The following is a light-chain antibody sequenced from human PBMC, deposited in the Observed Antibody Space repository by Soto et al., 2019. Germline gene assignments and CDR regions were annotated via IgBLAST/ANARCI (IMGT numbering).Light chain of an antibody. Sequence: EIVLTQSPGTLSLSPGERATLSCRASQSVSSSYLAWYQQKPGQAPRPLIYGASSRATGIPDRFSGSGSGTDFTLTISRLEPEYFAVYYCQQYGSSPYTFGQGTQLEIK. J-gene: IGKJ2*01. V-gene: IGKV3-20*01. CDR1: QSVSSSY. CDR2: GAS. CDR3: QQYGSSPYT.